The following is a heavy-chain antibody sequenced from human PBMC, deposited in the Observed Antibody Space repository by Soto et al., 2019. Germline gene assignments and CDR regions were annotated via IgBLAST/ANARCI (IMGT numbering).Heavy chain of an antibody. CDR2: IYSGGST. Sequence: HPGGSLRLSCAASGFTVSSNYMSWVRQAPGKGLEWVSVIYSGGSTYYADSVKGRFTISRDNSKNTLYLQMNSLRAEDTAVYYCARDQDRNPPLYYYGMDVWGQGTTVTVSS. CDR1: GFTVSSNY. J-gene: IGHJ6*02. CDR3: ARDQDRNPPLYYYGMDV. V-gene: IGHV3-53*01.